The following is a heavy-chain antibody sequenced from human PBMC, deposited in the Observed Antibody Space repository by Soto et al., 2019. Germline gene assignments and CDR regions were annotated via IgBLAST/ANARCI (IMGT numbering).Heavy chain of an antibody. J-gene: IGHJ3*02. Sequence: SETLSLTCTVSGGSIVSGGYYWSWIRQHPGKGLEWIGYIYYSGSTYYNPSLKSRVTISVDTSKNQFSLKLSSVTAADTAVYYCAITPAGYCSSTSCQKDDAFDIWGQGTMVTVSS. D-gene: IGHD2-2*01. CDR1: GGSIVSGGYY. CDR3: AITPAGYCSSTSCQKDDAFDI. CDR2: IYYSGST. V-gene: IGHV4-31*03.